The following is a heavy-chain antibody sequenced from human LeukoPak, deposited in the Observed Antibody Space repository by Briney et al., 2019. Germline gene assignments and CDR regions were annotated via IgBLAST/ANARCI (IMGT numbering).Heavy chain of an antibody. J-gene: IGHJ4*02. CDR2: IYSGGST. V-gene: IGHV3-53*01. Sequence: GGSLRLSCAASGFTVSSNYMSWVRQAPGKGLEWVSVIYSGGSTYYADSVKGRFTISRDNSKNTLYLQMNSLRAEDTAVYYCARDVEKNYGDYRGPQDYWGQGTLVTVSS. CDR3: ARDVEKNYGDYRGPQDY. CDR1: GFTVSSNY. D-gene: IGHD4-17*01.